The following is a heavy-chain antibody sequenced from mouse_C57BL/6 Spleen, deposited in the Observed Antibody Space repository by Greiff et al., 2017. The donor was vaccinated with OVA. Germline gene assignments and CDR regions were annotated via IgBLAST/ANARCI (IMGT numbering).Heavy chain of an antibody. CDR1: GYTFTSYW. Sequence: QVQLKQPGAELVKPGASVKVSCKASGYTFTSYWMHWVKQRPGQGLEWIGRIHPSDSDTNYNQKFKGKATLTVDKSSSTAYMQLSSLTSEDSAVYYCAMEGSSGYLDYWGQGTTLTVSS. CDR2: IHPSDSDT. D-gene: IGHD3-2*02. CDR3: AMEGSSGYLDY. V-gene: IGHV1-74*01. J-gene: IGHJ2*01.